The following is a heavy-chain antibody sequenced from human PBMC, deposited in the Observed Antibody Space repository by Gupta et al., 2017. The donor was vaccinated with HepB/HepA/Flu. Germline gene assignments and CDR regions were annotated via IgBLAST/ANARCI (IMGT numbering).Heavy chain of an antibody. CDR1: SGSIRSSTYF. CDR3: ARHFSAPAGGWYLDY. D-gene: IGHD2/OR15-2a*01. Sequence: LQESGPGLVKPSETLSLPCTVSSGSIRSSTYFWGWIRQPPGKGLEWIGNIYHSGNTYYNPSHRSRVTISVDTSKNQFSLRLTSVTAADTAVYYCARHFSAPAGGWYLDYWGQGTLVTVSS. J-gene: IGHJ4*02. CDR2: IYHSGNT. V-gene: IGHV4-39*01.